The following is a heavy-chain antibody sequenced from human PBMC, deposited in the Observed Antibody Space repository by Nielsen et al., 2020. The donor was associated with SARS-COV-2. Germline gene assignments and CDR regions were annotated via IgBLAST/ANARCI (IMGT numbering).Heavy chain of an antibody. CDR3: ARVRELGPWYYFDY. CDR1: GGSISSGGYY. D-gene: IGHD7-27*01. CDR2: IYYSGST. V-gene: IGHV4-31*03. J-gene: IGHJ4*02. Sequence: SETLSLTCTVSGGSISSGGYYWSWIRQHPGKGLEWIGYIYYSGSTYYNPSLKSRVTISVDTSKNQFSLKLSSVTAVDTAVYYCARVRELGPWYYFDYWGQGTLVTVSS.